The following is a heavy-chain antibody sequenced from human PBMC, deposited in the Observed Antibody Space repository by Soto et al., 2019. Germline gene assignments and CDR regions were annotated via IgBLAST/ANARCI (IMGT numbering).Heavy chain of an antibody. Sequence: GGSLRLSCATSGFPFSDYYMSWIRQAPGKGLEWLSHISPKSTYRNYADSVKGRFTISRGNTKSSLFLQMNSLGVEDTAVYYCARGGGGGLFEHWGQGVLVTVSS. CDR3: ARGGGGGLFEH. CDR1: GFPFSDYY. D-gene: IGHD2-21*01. V-gene: IGHV3-11*06. CDR2: ISPKSTYR. J-gene: IGHJ4*02.